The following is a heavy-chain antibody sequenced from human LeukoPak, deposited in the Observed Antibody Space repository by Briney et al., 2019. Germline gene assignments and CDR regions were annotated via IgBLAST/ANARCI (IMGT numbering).Heavy chain of an antibody. Sequence: GGSLRLSCAASGFTFSSYSMNWVRRAPGKGLEWVAYIAHTGTIHYADSVRGRFAISRDNADNSLYLQMNSLRVEDTAVYYCARDPHSLDYWGQGTLVTVSS. V-gene: IGHV3-48*01. CDR3: ARDPHSLDY. J-gene: IGHJ4*02. CDR2: IAHTGTI. CDR1: GFTFSSYS.